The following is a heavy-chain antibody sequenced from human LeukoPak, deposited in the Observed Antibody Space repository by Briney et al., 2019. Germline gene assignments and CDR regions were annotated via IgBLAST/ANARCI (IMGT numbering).Heavy chain of an antibody. CDR2: IIPILGIA. V-gene: IGHV1-69*04. Sequence: SVKVSCKASGGTFSSYAISWVRQAPGQGLEWMGRIIPILGIANYAQKFQGRVTITADKSTSTAYMELSSLRSEDTAVYYCARVGGDIVVVPAAGSRMDVWGQGTTVTVSS. J-gene: IGHJ6*02. D-gene: IGHD2-2*01. CDR1: GGTFSSYA. CDR3: ARVGGDIVVVPAAGSRMDV.